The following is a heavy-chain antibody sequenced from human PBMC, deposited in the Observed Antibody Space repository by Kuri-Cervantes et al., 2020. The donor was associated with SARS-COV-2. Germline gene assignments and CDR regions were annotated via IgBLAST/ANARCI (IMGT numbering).Heavy chain of an antibody. Sequence: ASVKVSCKASGYTFTAYYMHWVRQAPGQGLEWMGWMNPNSGNTGYAQKFQGRVTITRNTSISTAYMELSSPRSEDTAVYNCASRRGFLAYNDAFDIWGQGTMVTVSS. D-gene: IGHD3-3*01. CDR1: GYTFTAYY. J-gene: IGHJ3*02. CDR3: ASRRGFLAYNDAFDI. V-gene: IGHV1-8*03. CDR2: MNPNSGNT.